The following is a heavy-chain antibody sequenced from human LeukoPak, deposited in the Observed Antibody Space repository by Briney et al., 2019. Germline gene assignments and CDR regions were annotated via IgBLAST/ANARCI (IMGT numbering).Heavy chain of an antibody. Sequence: GGSLRLSCAASGFTFSTYSMTWVCQAPGKGLEWVSSISSSSSYIYYADSVKGRFTISRDNAKKSLYLQMNSLRAEDTAVYYCARSQTVLRFLEWSLDYWGQGTLVTVSS. CDR1: GFTFSTYS. V-gene: IGHV3-21*01. CDR3: ARSQTVLRFLEWSLDY. CDR2: ISSSSSYI. J-gene: IGHJ4*02. D-gene: IGHD3-3*01.